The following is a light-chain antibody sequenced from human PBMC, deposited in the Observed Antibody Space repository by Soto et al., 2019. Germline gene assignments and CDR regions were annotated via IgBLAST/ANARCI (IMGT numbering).Light chain of an antibody. CDR2: GNI. V-gene: IGLV1-40*01. CDR1: SSNIGAGYD. CDR3: LSYDSSLCGRDYV. J-gene: IGLJ1*01. Sequence: QSVLTQPPSVSGAPGQRVTISCTRSSSNIGAGYDVHWYQQLPGTAPKLLIYGNINRPSGVPDRFSGSKSGTSASLAITGLQAEDEADYYCLSYDSSLCGRDYVFGTGTKVTVL.